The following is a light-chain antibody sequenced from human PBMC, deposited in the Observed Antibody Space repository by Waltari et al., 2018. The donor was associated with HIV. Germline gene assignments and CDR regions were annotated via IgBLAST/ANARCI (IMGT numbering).Light chain of an antibody. CDR1: KLGDKY. J-gene: IGLJ2*01. V-gene: IGLV3-1*01. CDR2: QDT. Sequence: SYELTQSPSVSVSPGQTASITCSGDKLGDKYACWYQQKQGQSPVLVICQDTKRPSGIPERFSGSNSGNTATLTISGTQAMDEADYFCQTWDKSTVVFGGRTKLTVL. CDR3: QTWDKSTVV.